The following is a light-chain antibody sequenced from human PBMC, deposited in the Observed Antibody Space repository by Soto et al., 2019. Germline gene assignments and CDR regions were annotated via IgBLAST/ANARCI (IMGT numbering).Light chain of an antibody. CDR1: QSVSSTY. Sequence: EIVLTQSPGTLSLSPGERATLSCRASQSVSSTYLTWYQQKPGQAPRLLIYGASTRATGIPARFSGSGSGTEFTLTISRLEPEDFAVYYCQQYGNSPQTFGQGTKVDIK. J-gene: IGKJ1*01. CDR3: QQYGNSPQT. V-gene: IGKV3-20*01. CDR2: GAS.